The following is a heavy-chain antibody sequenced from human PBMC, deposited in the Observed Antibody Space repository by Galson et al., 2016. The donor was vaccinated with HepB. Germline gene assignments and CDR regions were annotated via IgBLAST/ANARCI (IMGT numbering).Heavy chain of an antibody. CDR1: GYTFTSYY. CDR2: INPSGGSA. J-gene: IGHJ4*02. D-gene: IGHD5-18*01. Sequence: SVKVSCKASGYTFTSYYIHWVRQAPGQGLEWMGEINPSGGSANYAQKFQGRVTVTGDTSTNTVYLELSSLRSEDTAVYYCARWVYNYGYHYWGQGTLVTVSS. V-gene: IGHV1-46*01. CDR3: ARWVYNYGYHY.